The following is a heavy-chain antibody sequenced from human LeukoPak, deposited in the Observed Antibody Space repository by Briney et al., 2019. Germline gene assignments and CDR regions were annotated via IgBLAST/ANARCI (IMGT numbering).Heavy chain of an antibody. J-gene: IGHJ3*02. V-gene: IGHV3-9*01. CDR2: ISWNSGSI. CDR1: GFTFDDYA. Sequence: PGGSLRLSCAASGFTFDDYAMHWVRQAPGKGLEWVSGISWNSGSIGYADSVKGRFTISRDNAKNTLYLQMNSLRAEDTAVYYCAKLIGGDGAIFGVVTHSAAFDIWGQGTMVTVSS. CDR3: AKLIGGDGAIFGVVTHSAAFDI. D-gene: IGHD3-3*01.